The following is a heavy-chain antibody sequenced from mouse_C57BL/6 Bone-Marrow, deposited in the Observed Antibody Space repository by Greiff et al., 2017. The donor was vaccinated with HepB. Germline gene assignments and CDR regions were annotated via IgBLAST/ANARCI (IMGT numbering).Heavy chain of an antibody. CDR3: ARDSLYYYGSSYYYAMDY. Sequence: EVHLVESGPGLVKPSQSLSLTCSVTGYSITSGYYWNWIRQFPGNKLEWMGYISYDGSNNYNPSLKNRISITRDTSKNQFFLKLNSVTTEDTATYYCARDSLYYYGSSYYYAMDYWGQGTSVTVSS. CDR1: GYSITSGYY. CDR2: ISYDGSN. D-gene: IGHD1-1*01. V-gene: IGHV3-6*01. J-gene: IGHJ4*01.